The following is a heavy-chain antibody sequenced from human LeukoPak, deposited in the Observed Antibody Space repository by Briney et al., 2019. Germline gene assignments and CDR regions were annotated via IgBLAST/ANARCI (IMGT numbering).Heavy chain of an antibody. D-gene: IGHD5-18*01. V-gene: IGHV3-21*01. CDR2: ISSSSSYI. Sequence: GGSLRLSCAASGFTFSSYSMNWVRQAPGKGLEWVSSISSSSSYIYYADSVKGRFTISRDNAKNSLYLQMNSLRAEDTAVYYCARDGAGDTAMVFYFDYWGQGTLVTVSS. CDR1: GFTFSSYS. CDR3: ARDGAGDTAMVFYFDY. J-gene: IGHJ4*02.